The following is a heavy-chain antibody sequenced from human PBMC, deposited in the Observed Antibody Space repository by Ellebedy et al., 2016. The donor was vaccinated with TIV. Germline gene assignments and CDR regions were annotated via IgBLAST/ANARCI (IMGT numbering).Heavy chain of an antibody. J-gene: IGHJ6*02. Sequence: GESLKISCAASGFTFSNYAMSSVRQAPGKGLEWVSGISGSGGSTYYAESVKGRFTISRDNSKNTLYLQMNSLRAEDTAVYYCAKVRSYCGSTTCLTPHGLDVWGQGTTVTVSS. D-gene: IGHD2-2*01. CDR2: ISGSGGST. CDR1: GFTFSNYA. V-gene: IGHV3-23*01. CDR3: AKVRSYCGSTTCLTPHGLDV.